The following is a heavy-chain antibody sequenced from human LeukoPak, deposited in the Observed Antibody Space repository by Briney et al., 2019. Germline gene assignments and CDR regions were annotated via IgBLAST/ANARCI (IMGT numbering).Heavy chain of an antibody. CDR1: GGSISISTDY. D-gene: IGHD3-3*01. J-gene: IGHJ6*03. CDR2: IYCDGTT. CDR3: ARLRFLEWTNYYYYMDV. V-gene: IGHV4-39*01. Sequence: SETLSLTCTVSGGSISISTDYLGWMRQPPGKGLECIGSIYCDGTTYSNPSLKSRVTIVVDTSKNQFSLKLSSVTAADTAVYYCARLRFLEWTNYYYYMDVWGKGTTATVSS.